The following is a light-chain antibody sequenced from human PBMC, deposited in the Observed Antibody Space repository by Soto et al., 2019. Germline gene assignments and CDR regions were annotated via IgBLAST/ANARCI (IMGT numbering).Light chain of an antibody. CDR2: DVS. J-gene: IGLJ1*01. CDR1: SSDVGGYNY. Sequence: QSALTQPASVSGSPGQSITISCTGTSSDVGGYNYVSWYQQHPDKAPKLMIYDVSNRPSGVSNRFSGSKSGNTASLTISGLQAEDEADYYCSSYTSSSTPDVFGTGTKLTVL. V-gene: IGLV2-14*01. CDR3: SSYTSSSTPDV.